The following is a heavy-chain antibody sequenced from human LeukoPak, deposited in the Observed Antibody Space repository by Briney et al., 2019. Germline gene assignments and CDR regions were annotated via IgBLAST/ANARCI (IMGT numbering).Heavy chain of an antibody. J-gene: IGHJ4*02. CDR2: IRYDGSNK. CDR3: AKDRSGSYTRWLYFDY. V-gene: IGHV3-30*02. CDR1: GFTFSSYA. Sequence: GSLRLSCAASGFTFSSYAMSWVRQAPGKGLGGVAFIRYDGSNKYYADSVKGRFTISRDNSKNTLYLQMNSLRAEDTAVYYCAKDRSGSYTRWLYFDYWGQGTLVTVSS. D-gene: IGHD1-26*01.